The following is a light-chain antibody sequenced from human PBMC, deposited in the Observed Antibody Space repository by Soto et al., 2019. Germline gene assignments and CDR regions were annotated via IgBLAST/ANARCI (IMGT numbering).Light chain of an antibody. J-gene: IGKJ4*02. CDR1: QSISSH. Sequence: DIHMTQSPSSLSASVGDRVSFTCRASQSISSHLNWYQQHPVKAPKLLIYSSSTLQSVVPSSFSGSGSGTEFALSISRVQPEDFATYFCQQSHSTPLTFGGGTKVEIK. CDR3: QQSHSTPLT. CDR2: SSS. V-gene: IGKV1-39*01.